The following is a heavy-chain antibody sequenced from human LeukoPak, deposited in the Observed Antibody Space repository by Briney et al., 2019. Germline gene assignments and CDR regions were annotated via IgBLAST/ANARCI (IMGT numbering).Heavy chain of an antibody. Sequence: GRSLRLSCAASGFIFSSYGMHWVRQAPGKGLEWVAVIWYDGSNKYYADSVKGRFTISRDNSKNTLYLQMNSLRAEDTAVYYCARDGVIVYFDYWGQGTLVTVSS. V-gene: IGHV3-33*01. J-gene: IGHJ4*02. CDR2: IWYDGSNK. D-gene: IGHD3-16*02. CDR3: ARDGVIVYFDY. CDR1: GFIFSSYG.